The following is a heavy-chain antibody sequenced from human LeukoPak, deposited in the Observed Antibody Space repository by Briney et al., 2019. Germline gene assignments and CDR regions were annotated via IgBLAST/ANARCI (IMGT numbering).Heavy chain of an antibody. J-gene: IGHJ4*02. CDR3: ARDRLPLSFDY. V-gene: IGHV3-21*01. Sequence: GGSLRLSCAASGFTFSSYSMNWVRQAPGKGLEWVSSISSSSSYIYYADSVKGRFTISRDNAKNSLYLQMNSLGAEDTAVYYCARDRLPLSFDYWGQGTLVTVSS. CDR1: GFTFSSYS. CDR2: ISSSSSYI.